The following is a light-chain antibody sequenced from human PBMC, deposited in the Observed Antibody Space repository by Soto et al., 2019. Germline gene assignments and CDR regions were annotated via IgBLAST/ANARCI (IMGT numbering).Light chain of an antibody. CDR2: DAS. V-gene: IGKV1-33*01. CDR3: QQYDNLPPYT. CDR1: HDISNY. Sequence: DIQMTQSPSSLSTSVGDRVTITCQASHDISNYLAWYQHKPGKAPKLLIYDASNLEGGVPSRFSGSGSGTDFTFTISSLQPEDIATYYCQQYDNLPPYTFGQGTKLEIK. J-gene: IGKJ2*01.